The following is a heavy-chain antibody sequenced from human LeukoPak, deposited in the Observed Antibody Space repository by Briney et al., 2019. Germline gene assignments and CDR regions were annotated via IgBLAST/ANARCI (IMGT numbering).Heavy chain of an antibody. CDR2: ISYDGSNK. CDR3: ARDSSWSVSNWFDP. J-gene: IGHJ5*02. Sequence: GGSLRLSCAASGFTFSSYAMHWVRQAPGKGLEWVAVISYDGSNKYYADSVKGRFTISRDNSKNTLYLQMNSLRAEDTAVYYCARDSSWSVSNWFDPWGQGTLVTVSS. D-gene: IGHD6-13*01. V-gene: IGHV3-30*04. CDR1: GFTFSSYA.